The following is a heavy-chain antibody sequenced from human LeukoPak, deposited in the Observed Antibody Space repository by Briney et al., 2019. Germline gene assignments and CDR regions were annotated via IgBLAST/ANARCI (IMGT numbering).Heavy chain of an antibody. CDR3: ARDLNYFDY. CDR1: GFTFSSFW. CDR2: IKQDGSEK. V-gene: IGHV3-7*01. Sequence: GGALRLSCAASGFTFSSFWMTWVRQAPGKGLEWVANIKQDGSEKYYVDSVRGLSTISRDNATNSLYLQMNSLRAEDTAVYYCARDLNYFDYWGQGTLVTVSS. J-gene: IGHJ4*02.